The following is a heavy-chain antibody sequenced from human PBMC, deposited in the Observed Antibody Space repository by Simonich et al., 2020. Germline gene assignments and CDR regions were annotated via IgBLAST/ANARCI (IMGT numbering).Heavy chain of an antibody. D-gene: IGHD7-27*01. Sequence: QVQLVQSGAEVKKPGASVKVSCKASGYTFTGYYMPWVRPAPGQGLEWMGWIKPNSGGTNYAQKCQGRVTMTRDTSISTAYMELSRLRSDDTAVYYCARGALTGDYYYMDVWGKGTTVTVSS. J-gene: IGHJ6*03. CDR1: GYTFTGYY. CDR3: ARGALTGDYYYMDV. V-gene: IGHV1-2*02. CDR2: IKPNSGGT.